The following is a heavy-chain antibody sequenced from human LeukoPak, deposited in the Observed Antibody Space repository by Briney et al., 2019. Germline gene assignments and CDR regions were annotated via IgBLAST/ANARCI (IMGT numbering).Heavy chain of an antibody. D-gene: IGHD1-26*01. V-gene: IGHV1-2*02. CDR3: ARKISYTVGATDFDY. J-gene: IGHJ4*02. Sequence: ASVKVSCKASGYTFTGYYMHWVRQAPGQGLEWMGWINPNNGGTNYAQKFQGRVTMTRDTSISTAYMDLSRLTSDDTAVYYCARKISYTVGATDFDYWDQGTLVTVSS. CDR1: GYTFTGYY. CDR2: INPNNGGT.